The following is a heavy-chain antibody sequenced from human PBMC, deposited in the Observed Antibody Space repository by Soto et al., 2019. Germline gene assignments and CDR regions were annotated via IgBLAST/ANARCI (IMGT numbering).Heavy chain of an antibody. Sequence: PSETLSLTCAVYGGSFSGYYWSWIRQPPGKWLEWIGEINHSGSTNYNRSLKSRVTISVDTSENQFSLRLASVTAADTAVYFCARGRYYYDSGIFCNGWFDPWGQGALVTVSS. V-gene: IGHV4-34*01. J-gene: IGHJ5*02. CDR1: GGSFSGYY. CDR3: ARGRYYYDSGIFCNGWFDP. D-gene: IGHD3-10*01. CDR2: INHSGST.